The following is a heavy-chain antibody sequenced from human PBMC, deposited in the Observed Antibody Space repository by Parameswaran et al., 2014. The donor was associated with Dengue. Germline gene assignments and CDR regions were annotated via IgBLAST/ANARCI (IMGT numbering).Heavy chain of an antibody. V-gene: IGHV3-30-3*01. CDR2: ISYDGSNK. Sequence: SLKISCAASGFTFSSYAMHWVRQAPGKGLEWVAVISYDGSNKYYADSVKGRFTISRDNSKNTLYLQMNSLRAEDTAVYYCARDWDGDDYYYYGMDVWAKDHGHRLL. CDR3: ARDWDGDDYYYYGMDV. J-gene: IGHJ6*04. CDR1: GFTFSSYA. D-gene: IGHD4-17*01.